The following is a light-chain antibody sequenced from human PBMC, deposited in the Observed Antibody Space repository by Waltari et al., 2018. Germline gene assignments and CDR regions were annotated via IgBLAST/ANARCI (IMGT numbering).Light chain of an antibody. Sequence: EIILTQSPGTLSLSPGERDTLPCRASQSVTSNSLAWYQQKPGQAPGLIIYGSFNWATGIPGRFSRRWSGTDFTLTIIRLEPEDFAVYYCQHYGTSPRTFGQGTKVEL. CDR3: QHYGTSPRT. CDR1: QSVTSNS. CDR2: GSF. J-gene: IGKJ1*01. V-gene: IGKV3-20*01.